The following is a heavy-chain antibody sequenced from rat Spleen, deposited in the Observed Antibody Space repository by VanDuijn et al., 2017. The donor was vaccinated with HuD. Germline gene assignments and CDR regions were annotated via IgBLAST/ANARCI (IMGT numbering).Heavy chain of an antibody. J-gene: IGHJ4*01. CDR2: ISYEGSST. V-gene: IGHV5-22*01. D-gene: IGHD1-4*01. CDR3: ARPDGYTYVMDV. Sequence: EVQLVESGGALVQPGRSMNLSCAASGFTFSDYYMAWVRQAPKKGLEWVASISYEGSSTYYGDSVKGRFTISRDNAKSTLYLQMNSLMSEDTATYDWARPDGYTYVMDVCGQGASVTVS. CDR1: GFTFSDYY.